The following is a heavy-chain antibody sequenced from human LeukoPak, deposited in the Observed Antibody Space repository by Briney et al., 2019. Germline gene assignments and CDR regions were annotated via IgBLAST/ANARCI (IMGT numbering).Heavy chain of an antibody. J-gene: IGHJ6*03. CDR3: ARDKVAAAGTVYYYYYYMDV. Sequence: YPSETLSLTCTVSGGSISSYYWSWIRQPAGKGLEWIGRIYTSGSTNYNPSLKSRVTMSVDTSKNQFSLKLSSVTAADTAVYYCARDKVAAAGTVYYYYYYMDVWGKGTTVTISS. D-gene: IGHD6-13*01. CDR2: IYTSGST. CDR1: GGSISSYY. V-gene: IGHV4-4*07.